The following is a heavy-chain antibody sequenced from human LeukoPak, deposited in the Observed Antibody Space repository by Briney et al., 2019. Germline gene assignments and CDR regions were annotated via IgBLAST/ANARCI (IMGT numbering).Heavy chain of an antibody. CDR2: IYYSGST. CDR1: GGSISSSSYY. Sequence: QASETLSLTCTVSGGSISSSSYYWGWIRQPPGKGLEWIGSIYYSGSTYYNPSLKSRVTISVDTSKNQFSLKLSSVTAADTAVYYCARDQRLRGYCSGGSCLGWFDPWGQGTLVTVSS. D-gene: IGHD2-15*01. CDR3: ARDQRLRGYCSGGSCLGWFDP. J-gene: IGHJ5*02. V-gene: IGHV4-39*07.